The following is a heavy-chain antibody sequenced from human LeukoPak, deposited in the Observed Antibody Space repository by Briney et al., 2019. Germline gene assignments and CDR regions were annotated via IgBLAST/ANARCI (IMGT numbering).Heavy chain of an antibody. D-gene: IGHD2-2*01. Sequence: PGGSLRLSCAASGFTFSSYSMNWVRQAPGKGLEWVSSISSSSSYIYYADSVKGRFTISRDNAKNSLYLQMNSLRAEDTTVYYCARDSLRFVVVPAAMDVWGQGTTVTVSS. CDR1: GFTFSSYS. V-gene: IGHV3-21*01. J-gene: IGHJ6*02. CDR2: ISSSSSYI. CDR3: ARDSLRFVVVPAAMDV.